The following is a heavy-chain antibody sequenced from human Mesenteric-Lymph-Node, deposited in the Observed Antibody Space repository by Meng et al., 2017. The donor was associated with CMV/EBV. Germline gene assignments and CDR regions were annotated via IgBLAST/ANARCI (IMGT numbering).Heavy chain of an antibody. CDR3: ARGSDIPVNNY. D-gene: IGHD2-15*01. CDR1: GGSFSGYY. V-gene: IGHV4-34*01. Sequence: QVQLQQCGAGLLKPSETLSLTCAVYGGSFSGYYWSWIRQPPGKGLEWIGEINHSGVPNYNPSLKSRVTISLDRSKIQFSLKLSSVTAEDTAVYYCARGSDIPVNNYWGQGTLVTVSS. J-gene: IGHJ4*02. CDR2: INHSGVP.